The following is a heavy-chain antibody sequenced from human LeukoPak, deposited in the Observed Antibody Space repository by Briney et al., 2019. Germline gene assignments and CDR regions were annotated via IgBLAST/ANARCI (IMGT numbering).Heavy chain of an antibody. CDR3: ARESEEFLGNYYMDV. D-gene: IGHD3-3*01. V-gene: IGHV4-4*07. CDR2: IYTSGNT. J-gene: IGHJ6*03. CDR1: GGSISSYC. Sequence: SETLSLTCTVSGGSISSYCWSWIRQPAGKGLEWIGRIYTSGNTNYNPSLKSRVTMSLDTSKNQFSLRLSSVTAADTAVYYCARESEEFLGNYYMDVWGKGTTVTVSS.